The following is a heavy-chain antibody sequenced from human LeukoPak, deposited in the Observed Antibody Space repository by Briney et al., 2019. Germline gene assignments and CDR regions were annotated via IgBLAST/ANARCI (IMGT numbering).Heavy chain of an antibody. J-gene: IGHJ4*02. V-gene: IGHV4-59*01. D-gene: IGHD4-11*01. CDR2: IFYSGAT. CDR3: ARLRGNYFPDY. Sequence: LETLSLTCAVSGGSLNDYYWTWIRQPPGKGLEWIAYIFYSGATNYNPSLRSRVTISVDTSKNQFSLRLSSVTAADTAVYYCARLRGNYFPDYWGQGTLVTVSS. CDR1: GGSLNDYY.